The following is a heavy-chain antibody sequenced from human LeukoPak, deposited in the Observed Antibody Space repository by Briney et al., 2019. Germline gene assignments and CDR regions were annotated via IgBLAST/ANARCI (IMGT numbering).Heavy chain of an antibody. Sequence: TGGSLRLSCAASGFTFSSYAMSWVRQAPGKGLEWVSAISGSGRSTSYADSVKGTFTIARDNSQTTLYLQMNSLRAEDTAVYYCAKDPDPGIVGAGGGYWGQGTLVTVSS. D-gene: IGHD1-26*01. V-gene: IGHV3-23*01. CDR3: AKDPDPGIVGAGGGY. J-gene: IGHJ4*02. CDR2: ISGSGRST. CDR1: GFTFSSYA.